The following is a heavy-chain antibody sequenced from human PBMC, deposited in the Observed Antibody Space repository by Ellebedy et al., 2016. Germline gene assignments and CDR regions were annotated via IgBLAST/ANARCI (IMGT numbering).Heavy chain of an antibody. Sequence: GGSLRLSXAASGFTFSSYGMHWVRQAPGKGLEWVAVISYDGSNKYYADSVKGRFTISRDNSKNTLYLQMNSLRAEDTAVYYCTSLWLSEPDYYYYGMDVWGQGTTVTVSS. CDR1: GFTFSSYG. CDR2: ISYDGSNK. CDR3: TSLWLSEPDYYYYGMDV. J-gene: IGHJ6*02. D-gene: IGHD3-10*01. V-gene: IGHV3-30*03.